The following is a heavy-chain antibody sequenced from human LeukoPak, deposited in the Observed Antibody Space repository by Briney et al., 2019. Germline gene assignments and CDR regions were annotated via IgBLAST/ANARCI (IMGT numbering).Heavy chain of an antibody. V-gene: IGHV4-59*08. CDR3: ASSPEYSSSWCPFDY. CDR1: GGSISSYY. D-gene: IGHD6-13*01. J-gene: IGHJ4*02. CDR2: IYYSGST. Sequence: SETLSLTCTVSGGSISSYYWSWIRQPPGKGLEWIGYIYYSGSTNYNPSLKSRVTISVDTSKNQFSLKLSSVTAADTAVYYCASSPEYSSSWCPFDYWGQGTLVTVSS.